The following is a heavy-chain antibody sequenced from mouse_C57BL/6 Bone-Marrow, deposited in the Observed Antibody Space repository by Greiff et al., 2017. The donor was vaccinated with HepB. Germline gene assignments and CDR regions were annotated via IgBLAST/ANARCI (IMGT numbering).Heavy chain of an antibody. Sequence: QVTLKESGPGILQSSQTLSLTCSFSGFSLSTSGMGVSWIRQPSGKGLEWLAHIYWDDDKRYNPSMKRRLTNSKDTSRNQVFPKITSVHTADTATYYCARRRVGGYYGHPSAIDYWGQGTSVTVSS. CDR2: IYWDDDK. V-gene: IGHV8-12*01. CDR3: ARRRVGGYYGHPSAIDY. CDR1: GFSLSTSGMG. D-gene: IGHD1-1*01. J-gene: IGHJ4*01.